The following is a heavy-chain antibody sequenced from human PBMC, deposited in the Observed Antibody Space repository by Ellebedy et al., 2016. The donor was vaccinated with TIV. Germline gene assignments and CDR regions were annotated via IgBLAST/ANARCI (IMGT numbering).Heavy chain of an antibody. J-gene: IGHJ3*02. V-gene: IGHV4-34*01. CDR3: ARDYHDSRGTAFDM. CDR2: INHSGST. CDR1: GGSFSGYY. D-gene: IGHD3-22*01. Sequence: SETLSLXXAVYGGSFSGYYWSWIRQPPGKGLEWIGEINHSGSTNYNPSLKSRVTISVDTSKNQVSLKLRSVTAADTAVYYCARDYHDSRGTAFDMWGQGTMVTVSS.